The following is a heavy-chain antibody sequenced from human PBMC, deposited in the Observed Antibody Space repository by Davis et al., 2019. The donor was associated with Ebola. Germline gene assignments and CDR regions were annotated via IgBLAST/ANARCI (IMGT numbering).Heavy chain of an antibody. CDR3: ARDRQWFGELLSYYYYGMDV. J-gene: IGHJ6*02. V-gene: IGHV3-48*04. CDR1: GFTFSSYS. D-gene: IGHD3-10*01. CDR2: ISSSSSTI. Sequence: GGSLRLSCAASGFTFSSYSMNWVRQAPGKGLEWVSYISSSSSTIYYADSVKGRFTISRDNAKNSLYLQMNSLRAEDTAVYYCARDRQWFGELLSYYYYGMDVWGQGTTVTVSS.